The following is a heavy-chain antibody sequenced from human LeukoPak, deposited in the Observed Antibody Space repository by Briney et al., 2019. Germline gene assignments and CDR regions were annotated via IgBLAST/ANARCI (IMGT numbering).Heavy chain of an antibody. V-gene: IGHV3-48*01. D-gene: IGHD3-3*01. CDR3: ARVNASYYDFWSGYSYNWFDT. CDR1: GFTFSSYS. J-gene: IGHJ5*02. Sequence: GGSLRLSCAASGFTFSSYSMNWVRQAPGKGLEWVSYISSSSSTIYYADSVKGRFTISRDNAKNSLYLQMNSLGAEDTAVYYCARVNASYYDFWSGYSYNWFDTWGQGTLVTVSS. CDR2: ISSSSSTI.